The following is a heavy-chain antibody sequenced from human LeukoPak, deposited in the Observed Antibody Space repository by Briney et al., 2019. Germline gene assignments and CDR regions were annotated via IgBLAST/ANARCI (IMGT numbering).Heavy chain of an antibody. J-gene: IGHJ4*02. Sequence: GGSLRLSCAASGFTVSGNYMSWVRQAPGKGLEWVSVIYSGGSTYYADSVKGRFTISRDNSKNTLYLQMNSLRAEDTAVYYCAAEDSGWYEADPYYFDYWGQGTLVTVSS. CDR3: AAEDSGWYEADPYYFDY. CDR2: IYSGGST. D-gene: IGHD6-19*01. CDR1: GFTVSGNY. V-gene: IGHV3-66*02.